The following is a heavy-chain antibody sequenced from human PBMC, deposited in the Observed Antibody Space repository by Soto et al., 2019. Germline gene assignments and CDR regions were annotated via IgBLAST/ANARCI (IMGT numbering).Heavy chain of an antibody. J-gene: IGHJ6*02. V-gene: IGHV5-51*01. Sequence: GESLKISCKGSGYSFTSYWIGWVRQMPGKGLEWMGIIYPGDSDTRYSPSFQGQVTISADKSISTAYLQWSSLKASDTAMYYCARQGGLDSGYDSPYSYYGMDVWGQGTTVTVSS. CDR1: GYSFTSYW. CDR2: IYPGDSDT. CDR3: ARQGGLDSGYDSPYSYYGMDV. D-gene: IGHD5-12*01.